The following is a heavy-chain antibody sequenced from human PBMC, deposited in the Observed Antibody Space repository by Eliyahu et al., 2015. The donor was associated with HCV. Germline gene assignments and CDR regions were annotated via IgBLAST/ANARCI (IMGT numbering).Heavy chain of an antibody. V-gene: IGHV1-46*02. J-gene: IGHJ5*02. CDR3: ARSNGDNMNYLDP. CDR2: INPGGGSA. CDR1: GYSFYNYY. D-gene: IGHD2-8*01. Sequence: QAQLVQSGPEVKKPGASVKISCKAFGYSFYNYYMHWIRQAPGQGLEWLGSINPGGGSASYAQKFQGRVTMTRDTSTSTFYMELSSLRSEDTAMYHCARSNGDNMNYLDPWGQGTLITVSS.